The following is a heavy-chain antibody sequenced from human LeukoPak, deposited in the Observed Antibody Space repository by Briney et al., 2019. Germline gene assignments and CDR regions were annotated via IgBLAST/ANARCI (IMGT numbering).Heavy chain of an antibody. J-gene: IGHJ4*02. Sequence: GGSLRLSCAASGFTFSSYAMSWVRQAPGKGLEWVSGISGIGGSTYYADSVKGRFTISRDNFKNTLYLQMNSLRAEDTAMYYCAKGGVGSGKTFDSWGQGTLVTVSS. D-gene: IGHD3-10*01. CDR1: GFTFSSYA. CDR3: AKGGVGSGKTFDS. CDR2: ISGIGGST. V-gene: IGHV3-23*01.